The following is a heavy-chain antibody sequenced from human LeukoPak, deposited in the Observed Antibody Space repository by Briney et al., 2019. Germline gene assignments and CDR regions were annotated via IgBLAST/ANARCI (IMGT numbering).Heavy chain of an antibody. CDR3: ARWVGYSSIIDH. J-gene: IGHJ4*02. V-gene: IGHV1-2*02. CDR2: INPNSGGT. CDR1: GYTFTGYY. D-gene: IGHD5-18*01. Sequence: ASVKVSCKASGYTFTGYYMDWVRQAPGQGLEWMGWINPNSGGTNYAQKFQGRVTMTRDTSISAAYMELSRLRSDDTAVYYCARWVGYSSIIDHWGQGTLVTVSS.